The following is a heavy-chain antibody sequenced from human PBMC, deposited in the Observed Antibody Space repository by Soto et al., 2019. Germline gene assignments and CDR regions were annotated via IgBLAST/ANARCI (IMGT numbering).Heavy chain of an antibody. Sequence: EVQLLESGGGLVQPGGSLRLSCSVSGFTFSNYAMTCVRQAQGKRLEWVSSISGGGGGTHYADSMDGRFSIYRDKSNNTLSLEMHRLRADSTAVSYCAKGSQYDILTAYHAFDSWGQGTLGTVSS. D-gene: IGHD3-9*01. CDR3: AKGSQYDILTAYHAFDS. J-gene: IGHJ4*02. CDR1: GFTFSNYA. CDR2: ISGGGGGT. V-gene: IGHV3-23*01.